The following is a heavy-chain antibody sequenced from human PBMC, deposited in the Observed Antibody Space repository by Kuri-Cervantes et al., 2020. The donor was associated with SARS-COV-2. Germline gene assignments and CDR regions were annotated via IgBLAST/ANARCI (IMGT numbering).Heavy chain of an antibody. V-gene: IGHV3-30-3*01. D-gene: IGHD1-26*01. Sequence: GESLKISCAASGFTLSSYAMHWVRQAPGKGLEWVAVISYDGSNKYYADSVKGRFTISRDNSKNTLYLQMNSLRAEDTAVYYCARDIVPVGATYDAFDIWGQETMVTVSS. J-gene: IGHJ3*02. CDR3: ARDIVPVGATYDAFDI. CDR2: ISYDGSNK. CDR1: GFTLSSYA.